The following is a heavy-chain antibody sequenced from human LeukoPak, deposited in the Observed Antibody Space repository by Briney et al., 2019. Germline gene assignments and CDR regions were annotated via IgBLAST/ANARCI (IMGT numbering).Heavy chain of an antibody. V-gene: IGHV3-48*03. CDR2: ISSSGSTI. D-gene: IGHD4-17*01. Sequence: PGGSLRLSCAASGFTFSSYEMNWVRQAPGKGLEWVSYISSSGSTIYYADSVKGRFTISRDNAKNSLYLQMNSLRAEDTAVYYCAGTRLRRRPWDYWGQGTLVTVSS. CDR3: AGTRLRRRPWDY. CDR1: GFTFSSYE. J-gene: IGHJ4*02.